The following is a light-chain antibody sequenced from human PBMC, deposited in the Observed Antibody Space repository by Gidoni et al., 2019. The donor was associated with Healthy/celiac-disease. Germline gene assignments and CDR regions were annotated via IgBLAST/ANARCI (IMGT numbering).Light chain of an antibody. CDR1: QSIRSW. V-gene: IGKV1-5*03. J-gene: IGKJ1*01. CDR2: KAS. Sequence: DLQLPQSPSTLSASVGDRVTITCRASQSIRSWLAWYQQKPGKAPKLRIYKASSLESGVPSRFSGRGSGTEFTLTISSLQPDDFATYYCQQYNSYWTCGQGTKVEIK. CDR3: QQYNSYWT.